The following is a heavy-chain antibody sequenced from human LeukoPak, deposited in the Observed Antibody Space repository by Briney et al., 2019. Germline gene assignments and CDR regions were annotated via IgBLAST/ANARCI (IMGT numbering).Heavy chain of an antibody. D-gene: IGHD5-24*01. Sequence: ASVKVSCKASGYTFTSYDINWVRQAPGQGLEWMGWISGYNGNTNYAQKFQGRVTMTTYTSTSTAYMELRSLRSEDTAVYYCARGRRVRDGYILDAFDIWGQGTMVTVSS. J-gene: IGHJ3*02. V-gene: IGHV1-18*01. CDR3: ARGRRVRDGYILDAFDI. CDR2: ISGYNGNT. CDR1: GYTFTSYD.